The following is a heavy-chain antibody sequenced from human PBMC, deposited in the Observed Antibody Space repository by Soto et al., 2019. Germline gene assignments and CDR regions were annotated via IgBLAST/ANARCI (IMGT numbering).Heavy chain of an antibody. CDR2: FSGSGITT. J-gene: IGHJ4*02. CDR1: GFSVSSSA. D-gene: IGHD3-10*01. V-gene: IGHV3-23*01. Sequence: GGSLRLSCAASGFSVSSSAMSWVRQAPGKGLEWVSGFSGSGITTYYADSVKGRFTISRDNSENTLYMQMNSLRAEDTALYYCAKVRVTGYSVFHSWGQGTLVTVSS. CDR3: AKVRVTGYSVFHS.